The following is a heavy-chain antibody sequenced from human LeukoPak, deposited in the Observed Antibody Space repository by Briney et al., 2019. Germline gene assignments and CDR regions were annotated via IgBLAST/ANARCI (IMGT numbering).Heavy chain of an antibody. CDR3: ARDGGITTLYYFDY. D-gene: IGHD3-16*01. CDR2: ISGSGGST. V-gene: IGHV3-23*01. J-gene: IGHJ4*02. Sequence: GGSLRLSCVASGFTFSSYAMSWVRQAPGKGLEWVSAISGSGGSTYYTDSVKGRFTISRDNSKNTLYLQMSSLRAEDTAVYYCARDGGITTLYYFDYWGQGTLVTVSS. CDR1: GFTFSSYA.